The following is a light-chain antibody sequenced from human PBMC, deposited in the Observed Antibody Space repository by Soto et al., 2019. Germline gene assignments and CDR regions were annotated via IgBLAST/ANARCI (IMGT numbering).Light chain of an antibody. Sequence: ETVMTQSAATLSVSPGERTTLSFRASQSVNTNLAWYQQKPGQAPRLLIFGASIRATGVPDRFSGSGSGTDFILAITSLQSEDFAVYYCQQYWHWPRTFGQGTKVDIK. J-gene: IGKJ1*01. CDR3: QQYWHWPRT. CDR1: QSVNTN. CDR2: GAS. V-gene: IGKV3-15*01.